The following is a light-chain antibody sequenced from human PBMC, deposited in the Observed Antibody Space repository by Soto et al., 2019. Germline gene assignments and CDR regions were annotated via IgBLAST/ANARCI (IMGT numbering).Light chain of an antibody. CDR3: QQYNSFSYT. V-gene: IGKV1-5*03. J-gene: IGKJ2*01. Sequence: DIQMTQSPSTLSASVGDRVTITCRASQSVYSWLAWYKHRPGKAPNLLIYKASTLGSGVPSRFSGSGSGTEFTLTISSLQPEDFATYYCQQYNSFSYTFGQGTKLELK. CDR2: KAS. CDR1: QSVYSW.